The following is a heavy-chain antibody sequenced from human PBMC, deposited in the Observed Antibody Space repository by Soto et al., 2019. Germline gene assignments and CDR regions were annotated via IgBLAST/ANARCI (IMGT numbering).Heavy chain of an antibody. D-gene: IGHD3-3*01. J-gene: IGHJ4*02. Sequence: QVQLXXXXXEVKKPGASVKVSCKASGYXXTSYEINWVRQATGQGLEWMGWMNPNSGNTAYAQKFQGRVTMTRDTSIGTAYMELSSLRSEDTAVYYCARGGFWSGPWGQGTLVTVSS. CDR1: GYXXTSYE. CDR3: ARGGFWSGP. V-gene: IGHV1-8*01. CDR2: MNPNSGNT.